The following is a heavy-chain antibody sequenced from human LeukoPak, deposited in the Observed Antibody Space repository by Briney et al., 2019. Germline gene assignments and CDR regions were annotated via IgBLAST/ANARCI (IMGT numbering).Heavy chain of an antibody. D-gene: IGHD3-10*01. CDR3: ARMLSGREFDY. Sequence: TGGSLRLSRAASGFTFYNYAMSWVRQAPGKGLEWVSSISGSGGSTYYADSVKGRFTISRDNSKNTLYLQMNSLRAEDTAVYYCARMLSGREFDYWGQGTLVTVSS. CDR1: GFTFYNYA. CDR2: ISGSGGST. V-gene: IGHV3-23*01. J-gene: IGHJ4*02.